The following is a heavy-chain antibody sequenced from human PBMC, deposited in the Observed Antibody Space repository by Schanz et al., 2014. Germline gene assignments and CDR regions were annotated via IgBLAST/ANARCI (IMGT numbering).Heavy chain of an antibody. CDR3: ARDKGGYYPFDY. Sequence: EVQLVESGGGLVQPGGSLRLSCAASGFTFSTYWMSWVRQAPGKGLEWVANIKQDESERSYVDSVKGRFTISRDNAKNSLHLHINSPSADDTAVYYCARDKGGYYPFDYWGQGTLVTVSS. D-gene: IGHD3-3*01. CDR2: IKQDESER. CDR1: GFTFSTYW. J-gene: IGHJ4*02. V-gene: IGHV3-7*01.